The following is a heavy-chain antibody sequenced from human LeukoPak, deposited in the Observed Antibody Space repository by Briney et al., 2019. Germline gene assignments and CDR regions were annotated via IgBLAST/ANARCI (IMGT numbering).Heavy chain of an antibody. V-gene: IGHV5-51*01. J-gene: IGHJ6*02. CDR2: IYPGDSDT. D-gene: IGHD3-22*01. CDR3: ARLDSSGYYYYGMDV. CDR1: GYSFTGYW. Sequence: GESLKISCKGSGYSFTGYWIGRVRQMPGKGLEWMGIIYPGDSDTRYSPSFQGQVTISADKSISTAYLQWSSLKASDTAMYYCARLDSSGYYYYGMDVWGQGTTVTVSS.